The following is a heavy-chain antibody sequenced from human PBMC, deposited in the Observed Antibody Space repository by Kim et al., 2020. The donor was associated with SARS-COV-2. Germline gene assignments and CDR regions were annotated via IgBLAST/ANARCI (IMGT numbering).Heavy chain of an antibody. J-gene: IGHJ1*01. V-gene: IGHV3-48*02. D-gene: IGHD3-22*01. CDR3: VRSREGHYDSNDY. Sequence: GGSLRLFCAASGFTFSSYRMNWVRQAPGKGLEWISYISRSSSTINYADSVKGRFTISRDNAKNSLFLQMNSLRDEDTAVYFCVRSREGHYDSNDYWGQGTLVTVSS. CDR1: GFTFSSYR. CDR2: ISRSSSTI.